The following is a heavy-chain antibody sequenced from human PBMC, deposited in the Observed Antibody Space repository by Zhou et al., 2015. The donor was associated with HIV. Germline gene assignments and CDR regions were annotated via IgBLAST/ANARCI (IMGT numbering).Heavy chain of an antibody. Sequence: QVQLVQSGAEVKKPGSSVKVSCKASGGTFSNYGVSWVRQAPGQGLEWMGGIIPIFGSANYAQRFQGRVTITADESTSTAYMELSSLRSEDTAVYYCARDEEEGSYGSGSYRPKYFDYWGQGTLVTVSS. CDR1: GGTFSNYG. V-gene: IGHV1-69*12. CDR3: ARDEEEGSYGSGSYRPKYFDY. J-gene: IGHJ4*02. CDR2: IIPIFGSA. D-gene: IGHD3-10*01.